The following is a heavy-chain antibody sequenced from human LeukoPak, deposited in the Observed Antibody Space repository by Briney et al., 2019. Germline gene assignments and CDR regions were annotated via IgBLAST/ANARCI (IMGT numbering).Heavy chain of an antibody. J-gene: IGHJ4*02. D-gene: IGHD6-6*01. V-gene: IGHV3-7*01. Sequence: PGGSLRLSCAASGFTFSSYWMSWVRQAPGKGLEWVANIKQDGSEKYYVDPVKGRFTISRDNAKNSLYLQMNSLRAEDTAVYYCARVAVAEQLVQGEHFDYWGQGTLVTVSS. CDR2: IKQDGSEK. CDR1: GFTFSSYW. CDR3: ARVAVAEQLVQGEHFDY.